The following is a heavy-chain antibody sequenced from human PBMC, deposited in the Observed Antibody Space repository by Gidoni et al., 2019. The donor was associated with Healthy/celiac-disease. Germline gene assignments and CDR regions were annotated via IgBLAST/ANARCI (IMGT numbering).Heavy chain of an antibody. CDR1: GGTFSRSA. CDR2: IIPIFGTA. Sequence: QLQLVQSGAEVKTPGSSVKVSCNASGGTFSRSAIRWVRQAPGQGLEWMGGIIPIFGTANYEQKFQGRVTITADESTSTAYMELSSLRSEDTAVYYCARVGSDGYGREDNWFDPWGQGTLVTVSS. V-gene: IGHV1-69*01. D-gene: IGHD5-18*01. CDR3: ARVGSDGYGREDNWFDP. J-gene: IGHJ5*02.